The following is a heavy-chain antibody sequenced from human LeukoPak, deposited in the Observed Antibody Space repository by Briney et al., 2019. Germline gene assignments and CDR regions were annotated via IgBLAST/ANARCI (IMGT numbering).Heavy chain of an antibody. CDR1: GFTFSSYE. CDR3: ARDQQRFCSGGTCYLGFEY. V-gene: IGHV3-33*08. D-gene: IGHD2-15*01. Sequence: GGPLRLSCAASGFTFSSYEMHWVRQAPGKGLEWVALIWYDGSNTYYADSVKGRFTISRENSNNTLYLQMNRLRAEDTAVYYCARDQQRFCSGGTCYLGFEYWGQGILVTVSS. CDR2: IWYDGSNT. J-gene: IGHJ4*02.